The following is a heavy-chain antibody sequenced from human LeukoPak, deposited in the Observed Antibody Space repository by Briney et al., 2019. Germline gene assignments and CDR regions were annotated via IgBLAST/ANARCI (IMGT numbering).Heavy chain of an antibody. J-gene: IGHJ5*02. CDR2: VYHTGSA. CDR3: ARESYYASGSYRFDP. D-gene: IGHD3-10*01. CDR1: GDPIPSKNW. V-gene: IGHV4-4*02. Sequence: SGTLSLTCAVSGDPIPSKNWWSWVRQPPGKGLEWIGEVYHTGSANYNPSLMSRVTMAIDKSKNQFSLKLTSVTAADTAVYYCARESYYASGSYRFDPWGQGTLVTVSS.